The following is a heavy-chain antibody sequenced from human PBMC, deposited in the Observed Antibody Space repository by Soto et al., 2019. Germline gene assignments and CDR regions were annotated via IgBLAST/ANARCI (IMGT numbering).Heavy chain of an antibody. Sequence: QVQLQQWGAGLLKPSETLSLTCTVYGGSFSGNYWSWIRQPPGMGLEWLGEISHSGTTNYNPSLISRFTISVDTSKNQFSLKLSSVTAADTAIYYCARGHLPGGNTFYYDYWGQGTLVTVSS. V-gene: IGHV4-34*01. CDR1: GGSFSGNY. J-gene: IGHJ4*02. CDR3: ARGHLPGGNTFYYDY. D-gene: IGHD2-15*01. CDR2: ISHSGTT.